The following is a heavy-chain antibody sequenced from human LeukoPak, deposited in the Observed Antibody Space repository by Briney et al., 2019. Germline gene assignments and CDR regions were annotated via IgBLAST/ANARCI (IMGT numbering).Heavy chain of an antibody. CDR2: ISSSSSTI. J-gene: IGHJ6*03. CDR3: ARKRDRFLEWLKAYYYYYMDV. D-gene: IGHD3-3*01. CDR1: GFTFSSYS. Sequence: WGSLRLSFAASGFTFSSYSMNWVRQAPGKGLDGVSYISSSSSTIYYAYSVKGRFTISRDNAKNSLYLQMNSLRAEDTAVYYCARKRDRFLEWLKAYYYYYMDVWGKGTTVTVSS. V-gene: IGHV3-48*01.